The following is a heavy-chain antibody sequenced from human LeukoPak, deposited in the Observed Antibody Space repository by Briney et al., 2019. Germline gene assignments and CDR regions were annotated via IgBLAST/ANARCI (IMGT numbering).Heavy chain of an antibody. CDR1: GVSISSYY. CDR2: IYYSGRT. Sequence: SETLSLTCTVSGVSISSYYWSWIRQPPGKELEWIGYIYYSGRTYYNPSLKSRVTISVDTSKNQFSLSLSSVTAADTAVYYCARTIPDSSGYYYSDYWGQGALVTVSS. CDR3: ARTIPDSSGYYYSDY. D-gene: IGHD3-22*01. J-gene: IGHJ4*02. V-gene: IGHV4-59*08.